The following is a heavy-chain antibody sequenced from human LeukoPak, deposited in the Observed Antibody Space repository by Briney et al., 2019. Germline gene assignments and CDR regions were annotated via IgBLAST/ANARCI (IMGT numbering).Heavy chain of an antibody. CDR3: ASYGDYRLYYYYYYMDV. D-gene: IGHD4-17*01. J-gene: IGHJ6*03. Sequence: SETLSLTCSVSGGSISSSSSYWGWIRQPPGKGLEWIGSIYYSGSSFDNPALKSRVTISVDTSKNQFSLKLSSVTAADTAVYYCASYGDYRLYYYYYYMDVWGKGTTVTISS. CDR1: GGSISSSSSY. V-gene: IGHV4-39*01. CDR2: IYYSGSS.